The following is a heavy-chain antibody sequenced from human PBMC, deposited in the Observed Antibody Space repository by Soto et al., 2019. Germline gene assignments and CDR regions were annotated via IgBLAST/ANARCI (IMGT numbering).Heavy chain of an antibody. CDR1: GVTCRNYG. V-gene: IGHV3-23*01. CDR3: AKRYYDSSARYFDY. Sequence: VGSLRLSCAASGVTCRNYGMSWVRQAPGKGLEWVSTFGGNGGSTYYADSVKGRFTISRDNSKNTLYLQMNSLRAEDTAVYYCAKRYYDSSARYFDYWGQGTLVTVSS. J-gene: IGHJ4*02. D-gene: IGHD3-22*01. CDR2: FGGNGGST.